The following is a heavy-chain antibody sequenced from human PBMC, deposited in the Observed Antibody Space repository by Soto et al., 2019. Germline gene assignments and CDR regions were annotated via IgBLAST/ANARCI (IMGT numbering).Heavy chain of an antibody. CDR2: ISSTTNYI. Sequence: EVQLVASGGGLVKPGGSLRLSCAASGFTFTRYSMNWVRQAPGKGLEWVSSISSTTNYIYDGDSMKGRFTISRDNAKNSLYLEMNSLRAEDTAVYYCARESEDLTTNFDYWGQGTLVTVSS. CDR1: GFTFTRYS. J-gene: IGHJ4*02. V-gene: IGHV3-21*06. CDR3: ARESEDLTTNFDY.